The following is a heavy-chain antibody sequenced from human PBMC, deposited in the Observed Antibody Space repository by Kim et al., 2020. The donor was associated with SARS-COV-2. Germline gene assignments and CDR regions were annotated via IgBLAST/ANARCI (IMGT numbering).Heavy chain of an antibody. J-gene: IGHJ6*02. Sequence: ASVKVSCKASGYTFTSYDINWVRQATGQGLEWMGWMNPNSGNTGYAQKFQGRVTMTRNTSISTAYMELSSLRSEDTAVYYCAREKGYCSGGSCYGGYYYYYYGMDVWGQGTTVTVSS. D-gene: IGHD2-15*01. V-gene: IGHV1-8*01. CDR1: GYTFTSYD. CDR2: MNPNSGNT. CDR3: AREKGYCSGGSCYGGYYYYYYGMDV.